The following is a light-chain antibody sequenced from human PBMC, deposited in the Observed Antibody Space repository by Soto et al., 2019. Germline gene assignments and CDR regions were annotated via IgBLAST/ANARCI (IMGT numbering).Light chain of an antibody. Sequence: EIVMTHSPATLSVSPGERATLSCRAIQSVSSSYLAWYQQKPGQAPRLLIYGASSRATGIPARFSGSGSGTNFTLTISSLEPEDFAVYYCQKRRSWQVNFGQGTRLEIK. CDR2: GAS. CDR1: QSVSSSY. CDR3: QKRRSWQVN. V-gene: IGKV3D-20*02. J-gene: IGKJ5*01.